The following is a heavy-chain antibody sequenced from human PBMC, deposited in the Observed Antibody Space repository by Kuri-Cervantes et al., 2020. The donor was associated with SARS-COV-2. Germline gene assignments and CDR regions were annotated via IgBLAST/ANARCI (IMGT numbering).Heavy chain of an antibody. D-gene: IGHD7-27*01. Sequence: GSLKISCAASGFTFSSYSMNWVRQAPGKGLEWVSSISSSSSYIYYADSVKGRFTISRDNAKNSLYLQMNSLRAEDTAVYYCARVAGDPYYFDYWGQGTLVTVSS. V-gene: IGHV3-21*01. CDR1: GFTFSSYS. CDR3: ARVAGDPYYFDY. J-gene: IGHJ4*02. CDR2: ISSSSSYI.